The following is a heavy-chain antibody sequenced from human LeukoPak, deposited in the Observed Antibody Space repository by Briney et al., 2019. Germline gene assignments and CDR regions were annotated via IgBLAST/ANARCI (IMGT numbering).Heavy chain of an antibody. V-gene: IGHV4-61*08. D-gene: IGHD4-17*01. CDR2: IYYSGNT. J-gene: IGHJ4*02. Sequence: SETLSLTCTVSGGSIISTGYYWGWIRQPPGKGLEWIGYIYYSGNTNYNPSLKSRVTISVDTSKNQFSLQLNSVTAADTAVYYCARDGPGDYGTSYFDYWGQGTLVTVSS. CDR1: GGSIISTGYY. CDR3: ARDGPGDYGTSYFDY.